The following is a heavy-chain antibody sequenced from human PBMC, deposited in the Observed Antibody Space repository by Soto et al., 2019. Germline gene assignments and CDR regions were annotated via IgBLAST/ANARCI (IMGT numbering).Heavy chain of an antibody. CDR2: IYYSGST. Sequence: SETLSLTCTVSGGSISSYYWSWIRQPPGKGLEWIGYIYYSGSTNYNPSLKSRVTISVDTSKNQFSLKLSSVTAADTAVYYCAIDVRDHGSYYFDYSGQGTLVTVSS. D-gene: IGHD2-8*01. V-gene: IGHV4-59*01. CDR3: AIDVRDHGSYYFDY. J-gene: IGHJ4*02. CDR1: GGSISSYY.